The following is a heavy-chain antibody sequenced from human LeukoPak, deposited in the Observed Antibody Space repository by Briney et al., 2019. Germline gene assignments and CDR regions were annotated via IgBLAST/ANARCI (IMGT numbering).Heavy chain of an antibody. Sequence: GGSLRLSCAASGFTLSSYAMTWVRQAPGKGLEWGTGISGSGDDTYYADSVKGRFTVSRDNSKNTLYLQMNSLRVEDTAVYYCAKGDASPVHLLTGHWGQGTLVTVSS. CDR3: AKGDASPVHLLTGH. V-gene: IGHV3-23*01. D-gene: IGHD3-9*01. CDR1: GFTLSSYA. CDR2: ISGSGDDT. J-gene: IGHJ4*02.